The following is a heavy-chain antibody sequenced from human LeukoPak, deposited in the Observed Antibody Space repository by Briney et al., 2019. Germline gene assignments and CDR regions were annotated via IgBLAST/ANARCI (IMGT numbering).Heavy chain of an antibody. CDR2: TSTYNGNT. CDR1: GYTFISYG. V-gene: IGHV1-18*01. CDR3: GRVHSSSWYQSDY. J-gene: IGHJ4*02. D-gene: IGHD6-13*01. Sequence: GASVKVSCKASGYTFISYGITWVRQAPGQGLEWTGWTSTYNGNTVYVQKLQGRVTMTTDTSTSTVYMELRSLRSDDTAVYYCGRVHSSSWYQSDYWGQGTLVTVSS.